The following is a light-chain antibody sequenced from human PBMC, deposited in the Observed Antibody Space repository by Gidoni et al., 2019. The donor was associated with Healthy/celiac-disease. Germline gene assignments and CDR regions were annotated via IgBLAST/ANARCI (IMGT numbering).Light chain of an antibody. Sequence: EIVLTQSLGTLSLSPGERANLSCRASHSVSSSYLARMEQKPGQAPRLIIYGSSSRATSTPERISGSGSGADFTLTSSRLEHEDFAVYYYQQYGRSPLTFXXXTKLEIK. CDR1: HSVSSSY. J-gene: IGKJ2*01. V-gene: IGKV3-20*01. CDR3: QQYGRSPLT. CDR2: GSS.